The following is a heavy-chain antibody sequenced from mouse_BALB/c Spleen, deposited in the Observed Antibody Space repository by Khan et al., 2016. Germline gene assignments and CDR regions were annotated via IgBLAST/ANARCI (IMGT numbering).Heavy chain of an antibody. Sequence: EVQLQESGPGLVKPSQSLSLTCSVTGYSITSGYYWNWIRQFPGNKLEWMGYISYDGSNNYNPSLKNRISITRDTSKNQFFLKLNSVTTADTATYYCARDGYRYDGGYYFAMDYWGQGTSVTVSS. D-gene: IGHD2-14*01. V-gene: IGHV3-6*02. CDR3: ARDGYRYDGGYYFAMDY. CDR1: GYSITSGYY. CDR2: ISYDGSN. J-gene: IGHJ4*01.